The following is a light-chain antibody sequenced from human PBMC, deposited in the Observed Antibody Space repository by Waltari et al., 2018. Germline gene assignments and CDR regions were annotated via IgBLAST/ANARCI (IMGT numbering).Light chain of an antibody. V-gene: IGKV3-11*01. J-gene: IGKJ2*03. CDR1: QSAGSC. Sequence: VILTQSPATLSLSPGEIATLSCRPSQSAGSCVAWYHQKPGQAPRLLIRSASSRATGIPDRFSGSGTGTELTLTISSLEPEDVGIYHCFEHSSGLSFGQGT. CDR2: SAS. CDR3: FEHSSGLS.